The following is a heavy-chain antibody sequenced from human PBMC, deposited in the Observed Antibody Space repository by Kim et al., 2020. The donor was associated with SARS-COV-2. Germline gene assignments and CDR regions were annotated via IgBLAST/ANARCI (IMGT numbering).Heavy chain of an antibody. Sequence: GGSLRLSCAASGFTFSSYAMSWVRQAPGKGLEWASAISGSGASTYYADSVKGRFTISRDNSKSTLYLQMNSLRAEDTAVYYCAKAQLLHHYYYGMDVWGQGTTVTVSS. V-gene: IGHV3-23*01. CDR3: AKAQLLHHYYYGMDV. CDR2: ISGSGAST. CDR1: GFTFSSYA. J-gene: IGHJ6*02. D-gene: IGHD1-26*01.